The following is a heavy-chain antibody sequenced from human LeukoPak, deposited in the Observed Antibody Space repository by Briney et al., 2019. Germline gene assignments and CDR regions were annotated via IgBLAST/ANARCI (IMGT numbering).Heavy chain of an antibody. D-gene: IGHD4-17*01. V-gene: IGHV4-38-2*01. CDR2: IYHSGST. J-gene: IGHJ4*02. CDR3: ARFSSPRQNYGDYDYFDY. Sequence: PSETLSLTCAVSGYSISSGYYWGWIRQPPGKGLEWIGSIYHSGSTYYNPSLKSRVTISVDTSKNQFSLKLSSVTAADTAVYYCARFSSPRQNYGDYDYFDYWGQGTLVTVSS. CDR1: GYSISSGYY.